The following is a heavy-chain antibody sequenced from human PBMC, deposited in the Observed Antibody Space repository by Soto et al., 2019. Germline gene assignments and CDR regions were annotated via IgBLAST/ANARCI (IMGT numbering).Heavy chain of an antibody. V-gene: IGHV4-59*01. CDR1: ADSISSYY. D-gene: IGHD1-26*01. CDR3: ARDAPYLLDAFEM. CDR2: IYRSGSA. Sequence: QVQLQESGPGLVKPSETLSLTCTVSADSISSYYWSWIRQPPGKGLEWIGYIYRSGSANYNPSLQSRVTISEDTSKNQISLKLSSVTAADTAVYYCARDAPYLLDAFEMWGQGTVVTVSS. J-gene: IGHJ3*02.